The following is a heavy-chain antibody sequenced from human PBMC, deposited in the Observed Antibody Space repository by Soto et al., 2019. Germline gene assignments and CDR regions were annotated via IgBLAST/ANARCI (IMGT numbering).Heavy chain of an antibody. D-gene: IGHD3-3*01. CDR3: ARPYYDFWSGSSAFDI. Sequence: GGSLRLSCAASGFTCSSDSMNWVRQAPGKGLEWVSSISSSSSYIYYADSVKGRFTISRDNAKNSLYLQMNSLRAEDTAVYYCARPYYDFWSGSSAFDIWGQGTMVTVSS. CDR1: GFTCSSDS. V-gene: IGHV3-21*01. CDR2: ISSSSSYI. J-gene: IGHJ3*02.